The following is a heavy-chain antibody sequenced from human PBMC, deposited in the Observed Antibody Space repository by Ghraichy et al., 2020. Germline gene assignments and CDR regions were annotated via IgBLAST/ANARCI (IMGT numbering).Heavy chain of an antibody. CDR1: GGSFSGYY. V-gene: IGHV4-34*01. CDR3: ARDNWGPQPFDY. Sequence: SETLSLTCAVYGGSFSGYYWSWIRQPPGKGLEWIGEINHSGSTNYNPSLKSRVTISVDTSKNQFSLKLSSVTAADTAVYYCARDNWGPQPFDYWGQGTLVTVAS. CDR2: INHSGST. J-gene: IGHJ4*02. D-gene: IGHD7-27*01.